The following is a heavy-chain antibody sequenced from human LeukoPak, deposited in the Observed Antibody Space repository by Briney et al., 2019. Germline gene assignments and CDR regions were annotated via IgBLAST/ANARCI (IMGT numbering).Heavy chain of an antibody. Sequence: ASVKVSCKASGYTFTGYYMHWVRQAPGQGLEWMGWINPNSGGTNYAQKFQGRVTMTRDTSISTAYMELSRLRSDDTAAYYCARDLSPGIVVVTATPTYYFDYWGQGTLVTVSS. CDR3: ARDLSPGIVVVTATPTYYFDY. CDR1: GYTFTGYY. V-gene: IGHV1-2*02. CDR2: INPNSGGT. D-gene: IGHD2-21*02. J-gene: IGHJ4*02.